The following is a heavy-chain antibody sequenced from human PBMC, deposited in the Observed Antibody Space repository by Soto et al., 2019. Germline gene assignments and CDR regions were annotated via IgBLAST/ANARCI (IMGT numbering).Heavy chain of an antibody. CDR3: AKEPLVRYFDWSGLFDY. J-gene: IGHJ4*02. Sequence: GGSLRLSCAASGFTFSSYAMSWVRQALGKGLEWVSAISGSGGSTYYADSVKGRFTISRDNSKNTLYLQMNSLRAEDTAVYYCAKEPLVRYFDWSGLFDYWGQGTLVSVSS. D-gene: IGHD3-9*01. CDR2: ISGSGGST. V-gene: IGHV3-23*01. CDR1: GFTFSSYA.